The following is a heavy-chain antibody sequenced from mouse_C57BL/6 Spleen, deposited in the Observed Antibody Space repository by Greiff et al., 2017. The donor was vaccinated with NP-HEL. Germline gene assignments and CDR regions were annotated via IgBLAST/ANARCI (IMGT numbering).Heavy chain of an antibody. J-gene: IGHJ4*01. V-gene: IGHV5-17*01. CDR1: GFTFSDYG. D-gene: IGHD3-1*01. Sequence: DVMLVESGGGLVKPGGSLKLSCAASGFTFSDYGMHWVRQAPEKGLEWVAYISSGSSTIYYADTVKGRFTISRDNAKNTLFLQMTSLRSEDTAMYYCARDGLRDAMDYWGQGTSVTVSS. CDR2: ISSGSSTI. CDR3: ARDGLRDAMDY.